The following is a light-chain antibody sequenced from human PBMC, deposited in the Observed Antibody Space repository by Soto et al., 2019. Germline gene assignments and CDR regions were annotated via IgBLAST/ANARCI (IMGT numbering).Light chain of an antibody. Sequence: QMTQSPVSLSASVGDRVTITCRASQGISNYLNWYQQKPGKAPNLLIYVASILQSGVPSSFSGSVSGTDFTITISSLQPDDFATYYCQQSYSTPPTFGQGTKVEIK. CDR2: VAS. CDR1: QGISNY. V-gene: IGKV1-39*01. CDR3: QQSYSTPPT. J-gene: IGKJ1*01.